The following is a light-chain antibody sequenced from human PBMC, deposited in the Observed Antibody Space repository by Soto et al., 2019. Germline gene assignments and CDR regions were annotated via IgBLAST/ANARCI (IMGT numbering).Light chain of an antibody. V-gene: IGKV3-15*01. Sequence: EIVMTQSPATLSVSPGERATLSCRASQSVSSNLAWYQQKPGQAPRLLIYGASTRATGIPARFSGRGSGTEFTLTISSLQTEDFAIYYCQQYNNWPGWAFGQGTKVEIK. CDR1: QSVSSN. J-gene: IGKJ1*01. CDR3: QQYNNWPGWA. CDR2: GAS.